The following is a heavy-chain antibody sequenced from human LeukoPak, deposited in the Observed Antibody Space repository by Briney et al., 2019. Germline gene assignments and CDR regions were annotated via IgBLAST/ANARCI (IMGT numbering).Heavy chain of an antibody. CDR2: IYSGGRT. CDR3: ARGTSTGYYRTEAFDL. J-gene: IGHJ3*01. V-gene: IGHV3-66*01. D-gene: IGHD3-22*01. Sequence: GGSLRLSCAASGLAVTINYMTWVRQAPGKGLEWVSVIYSGGRTSYAASVKGRFTVSRDNAKNTVYLQVNGLKVDDTAVYYCARGTSTGYYRTEAFDLWGQGTLVTVSS. CDR1: GLAVTINY.